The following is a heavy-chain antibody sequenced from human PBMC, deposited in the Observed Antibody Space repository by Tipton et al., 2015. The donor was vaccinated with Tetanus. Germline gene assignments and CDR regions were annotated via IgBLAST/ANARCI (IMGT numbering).Heavy chain of an antibody. V-gene: IGHV4-34*01. CDR2: VTHSGST. Sequence: TLSLTCAVSGGSFSGFYWSWIRQPPGKGLEGLGEVTHSGSTNYNPSLSGRVTTSVDTSKNQFSLKMSSVTAADTAVYYCARWGDASVSPNLYAFDIWGQGTMVSVSS. CDR1: GGSFSGFY. D-gene: IGHD3-10*01. CDR3: ARWGDASVSPNLYAFDI. J-gene: IGHJ3*02.